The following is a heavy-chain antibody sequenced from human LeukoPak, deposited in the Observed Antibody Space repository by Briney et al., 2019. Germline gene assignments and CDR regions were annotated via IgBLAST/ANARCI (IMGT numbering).Heavy chain of an antibody. J-gene: IGHJ3*02. CDR3: ARVRKPAAISLAFDI. D-gene: IGHD2-2*02. V-gene: IGHV4-59*01. Sequence: PSETLSLTCTVSGGSISSYYWSWIRQPPGKGLEWIGYIYFSGSTNYNPSLKSRVTISVDTSKNQFSLKLSSVTAADTAVYYCARVRKPAAISLAFDIWGQGTMVTVSS. CDR2: IYFSGST. CDR1: GGSISSYY.